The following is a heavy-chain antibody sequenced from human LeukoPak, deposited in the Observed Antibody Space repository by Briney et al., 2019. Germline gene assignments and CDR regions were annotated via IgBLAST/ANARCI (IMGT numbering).Heavy chain of an antibody. V-gene: IGHV1-46*01. J-gene: IGHJ5*02. Sequence: ASVKVSCKASGYTLTIYYMHWVRQAHGQWIEWIGLINPTGSSTGYAQKFEGRVTMTRDMSTSTDYMELSSLRSEDTAIYYCARDNSVGDNAWWFDPWGQGTLVTVSS. D-gene: IGHD1-26*01. CDR1: GYTLTIYY. CDR3: ARDNSVGDNAWWFDP. CDR2: INPTGSST.